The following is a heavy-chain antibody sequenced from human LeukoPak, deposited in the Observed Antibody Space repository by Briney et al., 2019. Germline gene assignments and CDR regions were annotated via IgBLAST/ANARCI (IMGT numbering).Heavy chain of an antibody. CDR2: ISGSGGST. D-gene: IGHD3-22*01. CDR1: GFTVSNKY. J-gene: IGHJ4*02. CDR3: AKSDYYDSSGYYKYYFDY. Sequence: GGSLRLSCSASGFTVSNKYMSWVRQAPGKGLEWVSAISGSGGSTYYADSVKGRFTISRDNSKNTLYLQMNSLRAEDTAVYYCAKSDYYDSSGYYKYYFDYWGQGTLVTVSS. V-gene: IGHV3-23*01.